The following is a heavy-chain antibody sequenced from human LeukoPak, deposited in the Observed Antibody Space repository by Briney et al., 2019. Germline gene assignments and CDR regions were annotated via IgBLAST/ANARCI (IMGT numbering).Heavy chain of an antibody. CDR1: GFTFSSYS. CDR2: ISSSSSYI. D-gene: IGHD6-19*01. V-gene: IGHV3-21*01. J-gene: IGHJ4*02. Sequence: MPGGSLRLSCAASGFTFSSYSMNWVRQAPGKGLEWVSSISSSSSYIYYADSVKGRFTISRDNAKNSLYLQMNSLRAEDTAVYYCARDYTSSYSSGWYSYFDYWGQGTLVTVSS. CDR3: ARDYTSSYSSGWYSYFDY.